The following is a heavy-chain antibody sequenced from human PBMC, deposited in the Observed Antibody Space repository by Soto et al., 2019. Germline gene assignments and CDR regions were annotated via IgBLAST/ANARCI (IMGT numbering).Heavy chain of an antibody. CDR1: GGSISSGGYY. J-gene: IGHJ5*02. Sequence: SETLSLTCTVSGGSISSGGYYWSWIRQHPGKGLEWIGYIYYSGSTYYNPSLKSRVTISVDTSKNQFSLKLSSVTAADTAVYYCARGDCSGGSCTFDPWGQGTLVTVSS. CDR3: ARGDCSGGSCTFDP. D-gene: IGHD2-15*01. V-gene: IGHV4-31*03. CDR2: IYYSGST.